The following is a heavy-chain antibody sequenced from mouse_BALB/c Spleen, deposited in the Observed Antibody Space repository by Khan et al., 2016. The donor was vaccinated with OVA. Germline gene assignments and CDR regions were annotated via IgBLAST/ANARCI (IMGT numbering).Heavy chain of an antibody. CDR1: GYSFTSYY. V-gene: IGHV1-31*01. CDR2: IDPFNGGS. CDR3: GRHGSTSWLAY. D-gene: IGHD1-1*01. Sequence: VQLQQSGPELMKPGASVKISCKSSGYSFTSYYIHWVKQSHGKTLEWIGYIDPFNGGSTYNQKFKGKATLTVDKSSSTAYMYRSSLTSEDSAVYYCGRHGSTSWLAYWGQGTLVTVSA. J-gene: IGHJ3*01.